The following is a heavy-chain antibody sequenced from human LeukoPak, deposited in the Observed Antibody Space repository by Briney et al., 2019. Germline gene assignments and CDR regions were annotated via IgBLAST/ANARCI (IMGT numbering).Heavy chain of an antibody. Sequence: GGSLRLSCAASGFTVSSNYMSWVRQAPGKGLEWVSLIYSGGSTYYADSVKGRFTISRDNSKNTLYLQMNSLRAEDTAVYYCASGGYYDFWSGFPRALNYYGMDVWGQGTTVTVSS. V-gene: IGHV3-66*01. CDR1: GFTVSSNY. D-gene: IGHD3-3*01. CDR3: ASGGYYDFWSGFPRALNYYGMDV. J-gene: IGHJ6*02. CDR2: IYSGGST.